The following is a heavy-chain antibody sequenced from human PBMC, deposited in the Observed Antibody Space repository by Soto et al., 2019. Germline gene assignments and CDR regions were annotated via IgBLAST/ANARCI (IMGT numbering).Heavy chain of an antibody. J-gene: IGHJ4*02. V-gene: IGHV1-69*13. CDR1: GGTFSSYA. Sequence: SVKVSCKASGGTFSSYAISWVRQAPGQGLEWMGGIIPIFGTANYAQKFQGRVTITADESTSTAYMELSSLRSEDTAVYYCARGFAAEAQDNFVDYWGQGTLVTVSS. CDR3: ARGFAAEAQDNFVDY. D-gene: IGHD6-25*01. CDR2: IIPIFGTA.